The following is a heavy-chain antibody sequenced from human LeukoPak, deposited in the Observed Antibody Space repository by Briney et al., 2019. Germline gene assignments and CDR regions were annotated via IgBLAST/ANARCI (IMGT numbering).Heavy chain of an antibody. CDR1: GGTFSSYA. V-gene: IGHV1-69*01. CDR2: IIPIFGTA. D-gene: IGHD1-26*01. Sequence: SVKVSCKASGGTFSSYAISWVRQAPGQGLEWMGGIIPIFGTANYAQKFQGRVTITADESTSTAYMELTSLTSDDTAVYYCARDNSVGETAWWFDPWGQGTLVTVSS. CDR3: ARDNSVGETAWWFDP. J-gene: IGHJ5*02.